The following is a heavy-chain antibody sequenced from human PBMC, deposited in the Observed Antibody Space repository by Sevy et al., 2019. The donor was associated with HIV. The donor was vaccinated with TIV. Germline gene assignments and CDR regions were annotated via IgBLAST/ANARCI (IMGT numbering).Heavy chain of an antibody. J-gene: IGHJ3*02. CDR3: ARHQTNDAFDI. CDR1: GYSFTSYW. V-gene: IGHV5-51*01. CDR2: IYPGDSDT. Sequence: GESLKISCKGSGYSFTSYWIGWVRPMPGKGLGWMGIIYPGDSDTRYSPSFQGQVTISAEKSISTAYQQWSSLKDSDTARYYCARHQTNDAFDIWGQGTMVTVSS.